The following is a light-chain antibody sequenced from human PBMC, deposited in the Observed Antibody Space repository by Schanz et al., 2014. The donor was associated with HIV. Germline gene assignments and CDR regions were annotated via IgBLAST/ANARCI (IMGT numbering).Light chain of an antibody. V-gene: IGLV2-23*01. CDR3: CSYAGSSPYV. Sequence: QSALTQPASVSGSPGQSITISCTGPSSDVGSYNLVSWYQQHPGKAPKLMIYEGSKRPSGVSNRVSGSKSGNTASLTISGLQAEDEADYYCCSYAGSSPYVFGTGTKLTVL. CDR2: EGS. J-gene: IGLJ1*01. CDR1: SSDVGSYNL.